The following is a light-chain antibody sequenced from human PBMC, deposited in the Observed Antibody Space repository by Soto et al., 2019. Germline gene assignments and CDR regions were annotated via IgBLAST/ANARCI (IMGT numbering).Light chain of an antibody. CDR2: DAS. V-gene: IGKV3-11*01. J-gene: IGKJ1*01. CDR3: QQRSNWPLTWT. Sequence: EIVLTQSPATLSLSPGERATLSCRASQSVSSYLAWYQQKPGQAPRLLIYDASNRATGIPARFSGSGSGTDFTLTISSLEPEDFAVYYCQQRSNWPLTWTFGQGTQEQIK. CDR1: QSVSSY.